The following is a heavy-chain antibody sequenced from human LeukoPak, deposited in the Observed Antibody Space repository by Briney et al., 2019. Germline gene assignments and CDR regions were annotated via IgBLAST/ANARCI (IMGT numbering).Heavy chain of an antibody. J-gene: IGHJ5*02. CDR2: IYPGDSAT. Sequence: GESLKISCKGSGYNFTTYWTAWVRQMPGKGLEWMGIIYPGDSATRYSPSFQGQVTISADKSISTAYLQWSSLKASDTAMYYCARQEEVGATNRFDPWGQGTLVTVSS. V-gene: IGHV5-51*01. CDR1: GYNFTTYW. CDR3: ARQEEVGATNRFDP. D-gene: IGHD1-26*01.